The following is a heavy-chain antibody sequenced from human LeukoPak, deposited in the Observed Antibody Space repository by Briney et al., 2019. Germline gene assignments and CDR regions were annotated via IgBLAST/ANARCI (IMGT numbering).Heavy chain of an antibody. D-gene: IGHD1-26*01. CDR3: ARLLLSVGNYWYFDL. CDR1: GGSVSSGSYY. CDR2: IYYSGST. V-gene: IGHV4-61*01. J-gene: IGHJ2*01. Sequence: SETLSLTCTVSGGSVSSGSYYWSWIRQPPGKGLEWIGYIYYSGSTNYNPSLKSRVTISGDTSKNQFSLKLSSVTAADTAVYYCARLLLSVGNYWYFDLWGRGTLVTVSS.